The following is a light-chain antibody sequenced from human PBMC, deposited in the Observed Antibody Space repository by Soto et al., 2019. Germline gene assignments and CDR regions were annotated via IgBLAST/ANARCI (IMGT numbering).Light chain of an antibody. CDR1: NSNIGAGYD. V-gene: IGLV1-40*01. CDR3: QSYDSSLSV. J-gene: IGLJ2*01. CDR2: ANN. Sequence: QPVLTQPPSVSGAPGQRVTISCTGSNSNIGAGYDVHWYQQLPGTAPKLLIYANNNRPSGVPDRFSGSKSGASASLAITGLQAEDEADYYCQSYDSSLSVFGGGTKLTVL.